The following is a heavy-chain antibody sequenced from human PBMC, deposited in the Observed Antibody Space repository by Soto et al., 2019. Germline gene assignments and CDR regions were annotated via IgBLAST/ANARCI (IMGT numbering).Heavy chain of an antibody. CDR1: GGTFSSYA. Sequence: QVQLVQSGAEVKKPGSSVKVSCKASGGTFSSYAISWVRQAPGQGLEWMGGIIPIFGTANYAQKFHGRVTITADESTSTAYMELSSLRSEDTAVYYCARSPSPIGVVNYYYGMDVWGQGTTVTVSS. CDR2: IIPIFGTA. D-gene: IGHD3-22*01. CDR3: ARSPSPIGVVNYYYGMDV. V-gene: IGHV1-69*01. J-gene: IGHJ6*02.